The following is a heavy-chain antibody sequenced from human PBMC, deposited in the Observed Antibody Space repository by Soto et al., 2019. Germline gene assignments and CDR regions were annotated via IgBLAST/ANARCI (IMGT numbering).Heavy chain of an antibody. Sequence: PSETLSLTCTVSGGSISSGGYYWSWIRQHPGKGLEWIGYIYYSGSTYYNPSLKSRVTISVDTSKNQFSLKLSSVTAADTAVYYCARGERNYNWNYVSSWFDPWGQGTLVTVS. CDR3: ARGERNYNWNYVSSWFDP. J-gene: IGHJ5*02. D-gene: IGHD1-7*01. CDR2: IYYSGST. CDR1: GGSISSGGYY. V-gene: IGHV4-31*03.